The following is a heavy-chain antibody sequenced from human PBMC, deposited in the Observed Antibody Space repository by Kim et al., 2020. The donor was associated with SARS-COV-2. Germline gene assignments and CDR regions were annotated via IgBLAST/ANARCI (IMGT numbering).Heavy chain of an antibody. J-gene: IGHJ4*02. V-gene: IGHV4-59*08. Sequence: SETLSLTCTVSGGSISSYYWSWIRQAPGKGLEWIGYIYYSGSTNYNPSLKSRVTISVDTSKNQFSLNLSSVTAADTAVYYCARYYDSSGYYYYFDYWGQGTLVTVSS. CDR3: ARYYDSSGYYYYFDY. CDR1: GGSISSYY. CDR2: IYYSGST. D-gene: IGHD3-22*01.